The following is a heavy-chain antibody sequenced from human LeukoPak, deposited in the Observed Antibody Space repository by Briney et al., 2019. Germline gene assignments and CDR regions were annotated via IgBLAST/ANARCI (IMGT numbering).Heavy chain of an antibody. J-gene: IGHJ4*02. CDR2: ISSDGSNK. CDR3: ARADYSSSWYYFDY. Sequence: GGSLRLSCVASGFTFSIYGMHWVRQAPGKGLEWVAVISSDGSNKYYADSVKGRFTISRDNSKNTLYLQMNSLRAEDTAVYYCARADYSSSWYYFDYWGQGTLVTVSS. CDR1: GFTFSIYG. V-gene: IGHV3-30*03. D-gene: IGHD6-13*01.